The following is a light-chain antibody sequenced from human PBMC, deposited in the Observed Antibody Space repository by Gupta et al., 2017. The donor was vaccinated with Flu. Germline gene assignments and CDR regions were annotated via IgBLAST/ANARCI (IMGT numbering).Light chain of an antibody. CDR3: AAWDDSLNGQV. CDR2: SND. V-gene: IGLV1-44*01. CDR1: SSNIGRNT. J-gene: IGLJ1*01. Sequence: RVTISWSGSSSNIGRNTANWYQQRPGTAPKLIMYSNDHRPSGVPDRFTGSKSDTSASLAIXGXQSEDGXDYYCAAWDDSLNGQVFGTGTKVTVL.